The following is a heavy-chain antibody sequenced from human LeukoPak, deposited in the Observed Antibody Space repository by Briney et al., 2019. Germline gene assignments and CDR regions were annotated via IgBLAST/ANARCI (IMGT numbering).Heavy chain of an antibody. V-gene: IGHV3-30*18. D-gene: IGHD3-9*01. CDR1: GFTFSSYG. CDR2: ISYDGSNK. CDR3: AKSPRKFRYFDWLLSDPDYYYYGMDV. J-gene: IGHJ6*04. Sequence: PGGSLRLSCAASGFTFSSYGMHWVRQAPGKGLEWVAVISYDGSNKYYADSVKGRFTISRDNYKNTLYLQMNSLRAEDTAVYYCAKSPRKFRYFDWLLSDPDYYYYGMDVWGKGTTVTVSS.